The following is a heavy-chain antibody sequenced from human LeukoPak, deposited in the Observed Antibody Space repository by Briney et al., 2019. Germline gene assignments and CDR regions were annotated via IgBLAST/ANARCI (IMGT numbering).Heavy chain of an antibody. J-gene: IGHJ4*02. D-gene: IGHD3-22*01. CDR2: ISGSGGGR. V-gene: IGHV3-23*01. CDR3: AKGNRYYYDSSGYYPIAY. Sequence: GGSLRLSCAASGLTFSSYGMSWVRQAPGKGLEGVSAISGSGGGRYYADSVKGRLTISRDNSKNTLYLQMNSLRAEDTAVYYCAKGNRYYYDSSGYYPIAYWGEGTLVTVSS. CDR1: GLTFSSYG.